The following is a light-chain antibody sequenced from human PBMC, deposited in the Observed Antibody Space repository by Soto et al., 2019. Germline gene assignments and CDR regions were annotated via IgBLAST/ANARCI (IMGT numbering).Light chain of an antibody. CDR2: GTS. V-gene: IGLV1-40*01. J-gene: IGLJ1*01. Sequence: QSVLTQPPSVSGAPGQRVTISCTGTGSNFGAGYDVPWYQQLPGTAPKLLIYGTSNRPSGVPDRFSGSKSGTSASLAITGLQAEDEADYYCQSYDSSLSGYVFGTGTKLTVL. CDR1: GSNFGAGYD. CDR3: QSYDSSLSGYV.